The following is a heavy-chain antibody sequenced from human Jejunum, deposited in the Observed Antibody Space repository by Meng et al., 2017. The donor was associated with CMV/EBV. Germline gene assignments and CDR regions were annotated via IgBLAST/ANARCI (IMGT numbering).Heavy chain of an antibody. D-gene: IGHD6-13*01. V-gene: IGHV3-11*04. CDR2: ISSSGSTI. Sequence: CATSGFTFSDYYMSWIRQASGKGLEWVSYISSSGSTIYYADSVKGRFTISRDNAKNSLYLQMNSLRAEDTAVYYCARDPQSYSSHFDYWGQGTLVTVSS. CDR1: GFTFSDYY. J-gene: IGHJ4*02. CDR3: ARDPQSYSSHFDY.